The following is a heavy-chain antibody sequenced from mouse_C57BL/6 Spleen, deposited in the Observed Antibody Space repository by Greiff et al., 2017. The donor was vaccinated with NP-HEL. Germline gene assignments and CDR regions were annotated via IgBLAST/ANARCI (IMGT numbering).Heavy chain of an antibody. Sequence: VQLQQPGAELVMPGASVKLSCKASGYTFTSYWMHWVKQRPGQGLEWIGEIDPSDSYTNYNQKFKGKSTLTVDKSSSTAYMQLSSLTSEDSAVYYCARKGIYYDYDAVMDYWGQGTSVTVSS. CDR3: ARKGIYYDYDAVMDY. CDR2: IDPSDSYT. D-gene: IGHD2-4*01. CDR1: GYTFTSYW. V-gene: IGHV1-69*01. J-gene: IGHJ4*01.